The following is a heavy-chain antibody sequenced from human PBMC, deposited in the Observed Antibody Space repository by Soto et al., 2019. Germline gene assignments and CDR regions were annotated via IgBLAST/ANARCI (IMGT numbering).Heavy chain of an antibody. D-gene: IGHD1-26*01. CDR2: ISYDGGHR. Sequence: QVQLVESGGGVVQPERSLRLSCAASGYTFSSYGMHWVRQDPGKGLKWVAVISYDGGHRYYADSVKGRFTISRDNSKNTLYLQMNSLIPEDTAVYYCAKGWDYFDYWGQGTLVTVSS. J-gene: IGHJ4*02. CDR3: AKGWDYFDY. V-gene: IGHV3-30*18. CDR1: GYTFSSYG.